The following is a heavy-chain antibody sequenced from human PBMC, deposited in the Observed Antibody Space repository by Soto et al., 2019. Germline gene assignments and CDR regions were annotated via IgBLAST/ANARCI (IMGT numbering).Heavy chain of an antibody. CDR3: AREPETRQDAFDI. D-gene: IGHD2-2*01. CDR1: GYTLTELS. CDR2: IIPILGIA. V-gene: IGHV1-69*04. Sequence: SVKVSCKVSGYTLTELSMHWVRQAPGKGLEWMGRIIPILGIANYAQKFQGRVTITADKSTSTAYMELSSLRSEDTAVYYCAREPETRQDAFDIWGQGTMVTVSS. J-gene: IGHJ3*02.